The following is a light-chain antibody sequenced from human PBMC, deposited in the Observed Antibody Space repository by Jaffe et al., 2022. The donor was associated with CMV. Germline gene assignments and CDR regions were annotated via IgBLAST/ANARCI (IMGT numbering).Light chain of an antibody. CDR3: QQSYSTPPWT. Sequence: DIQMTQSPSSLSASVGDRVTITCRASQSVGNSLNWYQQKPGTAPKLLIYAAFYLQSGVPSRFSGSGSGTDFTLTITNLQPEDFATYYCQQSYSTPPWTFGQGTKVEIK. CDR2: AAF. V-gene: IGKV1-39*01. CDR1: QSVGNS. J-gene: IGKJ1*01.